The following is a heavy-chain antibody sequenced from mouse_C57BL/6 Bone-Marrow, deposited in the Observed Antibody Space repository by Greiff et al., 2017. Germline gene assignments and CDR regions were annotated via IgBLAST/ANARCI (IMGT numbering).Heavy chain of an antibody. D-gene: IGHD2-2*01. CDR3: ARQGVYYGYDGVAY. CDR1: GFTFSSYG. V-gene: IGHV5-6*01. Sequence: VQGVASGGDLVKPGGSLKLSCAASGFTFSSYGMSWVRQTPDKRLAWVATLSSGGSYTYYPDSVKGRFTISRDNAKNTLYLQMSSLKSEDTAMYYCARQGVYYGYDGVAYWGQGTLVTVSA. J-gene: IGHJ3*01. CDR2: LSSGGSYT.